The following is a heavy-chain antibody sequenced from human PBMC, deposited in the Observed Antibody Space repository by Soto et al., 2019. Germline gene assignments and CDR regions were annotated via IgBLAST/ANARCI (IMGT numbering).Heavy chain of an antibody. CDR2: ISGSGTSA. CDR1: GCTFNNYA. J-gene: IGHJ4*02. V-gene: IGHV3-23*01. Sequence: EVQRLESGGGLVQPGGSLRLSCEASGCTFNNYAMNWVRQAPGTGREWVSGISGSGTSAYYADSVKGRFTISRDNSKKTLYLQMNSLTAEDTALYYCAASDFYDTNFYYFYYFDFWGQGTLVTVSS. D-gene: IGHD2-21*02. CDR3: AASDFYDTNFYYFYYFDF.